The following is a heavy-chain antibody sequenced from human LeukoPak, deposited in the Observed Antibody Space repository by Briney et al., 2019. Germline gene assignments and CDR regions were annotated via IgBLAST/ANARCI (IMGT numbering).Heavy chain of an antibody. V-gene: IGHV4-59*08. CDR1: GGSISSYY. CDR3: ARQSHPRGYFDY. D-gene: IGHD3-10*01. Sequence: PPETLSLTCTVSGGSISSYYWSWIRQPPWKGLEWIGYMYYSGSTNYNPSLKGRVTISVDTSKNQFSLKLNSVTAADTAVYYCARQSHPRGYFDYWGQGTLVTVSS. CDR2: MYYSGST. J-gene: IGHJ4*02.